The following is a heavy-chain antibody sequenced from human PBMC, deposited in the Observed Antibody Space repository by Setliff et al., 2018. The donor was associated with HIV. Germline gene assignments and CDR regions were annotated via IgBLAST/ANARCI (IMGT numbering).Heavy chain of an antibody. CDR1: GYTFIDNY. D-gene: IGHD1-1*01. CDR3: TRDWKHVFDL. J-gene: IGHJ3*01. Sequence: GASVKVSCKTSGYTFIDNYIHWVRQAPGQGLEWMAWINTYTGDTHYAQKFQGSVTVTRDTSISTVYMELSRLRSDDTAVYYCTRDWKHVFDLWGQGTLVTVSS. CDR2: INTYTGDT. V-gene: IGHV1-2*02.